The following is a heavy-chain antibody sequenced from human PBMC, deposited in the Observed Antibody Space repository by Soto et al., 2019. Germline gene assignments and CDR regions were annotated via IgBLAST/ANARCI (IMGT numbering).Heavy chain of an antibody. CDR2: INGNADNS. J-gene: IGHJ4*02. CDR1: GFSFVSYW. CDR3: VRDFRGAVAGSEFDH. Sequence: EVHVAESGGGLVLTGGSLSLSCAASGFSFVSYWMHWVRQVPGEGLAWVSRINGNADNSDYADSVKGRFTISRDNAMNRVYLQMDSLRADDTGVYYCVRDFRGAVAGSEFDHWGQGTLVTVSS. V-gene: IGHV3-74*01. D-gene: IGHD6-19*01.